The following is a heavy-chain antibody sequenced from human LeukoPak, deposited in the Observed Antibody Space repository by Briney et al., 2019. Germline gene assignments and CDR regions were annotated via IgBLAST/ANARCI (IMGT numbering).Heavy chain of an antibody. V-gene: IGHV1-2*02. Sequence: ASVKVSCKASGYTFTNYYIHWVRQAPGQGPEWMGWINPISGGTNIAQKFQGRVTMTRDTSISTAYMALSRLTSDDTAVYFCAREFSDSNGLYFDYWGQGTLVSVSS. CDR3: AREFSDSNGLYFDY. CDR2: INPISGGT. CDR1: GYTFTNYY. D-gene: IGHD6-19*01. J-gene: IGHJ4*02.